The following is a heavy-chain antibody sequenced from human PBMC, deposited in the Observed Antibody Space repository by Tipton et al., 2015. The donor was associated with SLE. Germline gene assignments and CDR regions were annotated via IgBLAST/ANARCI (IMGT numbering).Heavy chain of an antibody. CDR1: GGSISRVTYY. CDR3: ARVKDYHLWVDP. CDR2: IYFTGRT. J-gene: IGHJ5*02. V-gene: IGHV4-31*02. D-gene: IGHD4-11*01. Sequence: LRLSCTVSGGSISRVTYYWTWIRQHPGKGLEWIGYIYFTGRTYYNPSLKSRLTISLDTSKNQFSLKMSSVTAADTAVYYCARVKDYHLWVDPWGQGTLVTVSS.